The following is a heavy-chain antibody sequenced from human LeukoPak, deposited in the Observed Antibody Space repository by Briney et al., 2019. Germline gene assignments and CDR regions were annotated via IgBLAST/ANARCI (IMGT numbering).Heavy chain of an antibody. CDR2: ISYDGSDK. CDR3: AKGIPADY. V-gene: IGHV3-30*18. CDR1: GFAFSTYG. J-gene: IGHJ4*02. Sequence: PGGSLRLSCAASGFAFSTYGMHWVRQAPGKGLEWVAVISYDGSDKSYAASVKGRFTISRDNSKNTLYLQMNSLSAEDTAVYYCAKGIPADYWGQGILVTVSS.